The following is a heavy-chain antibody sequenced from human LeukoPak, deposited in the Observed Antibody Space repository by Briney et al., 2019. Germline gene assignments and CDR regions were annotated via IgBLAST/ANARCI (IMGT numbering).Heavy chain of an antibody. CDR1: GGAFSSYA. Sequence: ASVKVSCKASGGAFSSYAISWVRQAPGQGFEWMGGIIPIFGTANYAQKFQGRVTITADKSTSTAYMELSSLRSEDTAVYYCAREDTAMVMDVWGKGTTVTVSS. CDR2: IIPIFGTA. V-gene: IGHV1-69*06. D-gene: IGHD5-18*01. J-gene: IGHJ6*04. CDR3: AREDTAMVMDV.